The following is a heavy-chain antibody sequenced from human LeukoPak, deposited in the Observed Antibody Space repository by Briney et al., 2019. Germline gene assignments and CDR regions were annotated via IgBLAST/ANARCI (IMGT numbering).Heavy chain of an antibody. Sequence: PGGSLRLSCAASGFTFSSYAMSWVRQAPGKGLEWVSAISGSGGSTYYADSVKGRFTTSRDNSKNTLFLQMNSLRAEDTAVYYCAKDRGQYDFWSGYFLKGGQGTLVTVSS. CDR1: GFTFSSYA. V-gene: IGHV3-23*01. D-gene: IGHD3-3*01. CDR3: AKDRGQYDFWSGYFLK. J-gene: IGHJ4*02. CDR2: ISGSGGST.